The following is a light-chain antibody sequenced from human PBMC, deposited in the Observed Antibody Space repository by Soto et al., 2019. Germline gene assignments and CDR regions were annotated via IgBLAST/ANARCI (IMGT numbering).Light chain of an antibody. J-gene: IGLJ1*01. CDR2: EVS. CDR3: GVYTGNIYV. V-gene: IGLV2-14*01. Sequence: QSVLTQPASVSGSPGQPITIYCTGPSGDVGGYKFVSWYQQLPGKAPKLMIYEVSNRPSRVSSRDSGSNTANTASLTISGLQAEDEADYFCGVYTGNIYVFGNGTKVTVL. CDR1: SGDVGGYKF.